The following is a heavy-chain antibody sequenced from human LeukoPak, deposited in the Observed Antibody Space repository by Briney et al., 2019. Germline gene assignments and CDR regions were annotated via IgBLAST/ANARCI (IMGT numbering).Heavy chain of an antibody. CDR2: ISGSGGST. J-gene: IGHJ6*04. CDR1: GFTFSSYA. V-gene: IGHV3-23*01. Sequence: GGSLRLSCAASGFTFSSYAMSWVRQAPGKGLEWVSAISGSGGSTYYADSVKGRFTISRDNSKNTLYLQMNSLRAEDTAVYYCATAILGGSPRQYYYYYYGMDVWGKGTTVTVSS. D-gene: IGHD2-15*01. CDR3: ATAILGGSPRQYYYYYYGMDV.